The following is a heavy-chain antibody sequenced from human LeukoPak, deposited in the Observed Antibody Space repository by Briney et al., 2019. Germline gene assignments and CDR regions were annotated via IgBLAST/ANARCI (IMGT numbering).Heavy chain of an antibody. CDR3: ASQLAAARSVDY. CDR2: IYYSGST. V-gene: IGHV4-31*03. D-gene: IGHD6-13*01. CDR1: GGSISSGGYY. Sequence: PSETLSLTCTVSGGSISSGGYYWSWIRQHPGKGLEWIGYIYYSGSTYYNPSLKSRVTISVDTSKNQFSLKLSSVTAADTAVCYCASQLAAARSVDYWGQGTLVTVSS. J-gene: IGHJ4*02.